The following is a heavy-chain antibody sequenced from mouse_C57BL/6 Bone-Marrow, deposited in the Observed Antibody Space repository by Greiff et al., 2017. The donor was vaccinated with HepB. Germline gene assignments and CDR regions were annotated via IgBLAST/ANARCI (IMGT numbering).Heavy chain of an antibody. CDR3: ARRVYYYGSSYVYYAMDY. CDR2: ISSGGSYT. J-gene: IGHJ4*01. CDR1: GFTFSSYG. D-gene: IGHD1-1*01. V-gene: IGHV5-6*01. Sequence: EVKVVESGGDLVKPGGSLKLSCAASGFTFSSYGMSWVRQTPDKRLEWVATISSGGSYTYYPDSLKGRFTISRDNAKNTLYLQMSSLKSEDTAMYYCARRVYYYGSSYVYYAMDYWGQGTSVTVSS.